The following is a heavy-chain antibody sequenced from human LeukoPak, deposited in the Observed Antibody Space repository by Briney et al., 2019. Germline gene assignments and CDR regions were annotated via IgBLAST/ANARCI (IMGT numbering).Heavy chain of an antibody. D-gene: IGHD6-6*01. CDR1: GGTFSSYA. CDR3: ARDMDSSSSHDY. CDR2: IIPIFGTA. J-gene: IGHJ4*02. V-gene: IGHV1-69*13. Sequence: ASVTVSCKASGGTFSSYAISWVRQAPGQGLEWMGGIIPIFGTANYAQKFQGRVTITADESTSTAYMELSSLRSEDTAVYYCARDMDSSSSHDYWGQGTLVTVSS.